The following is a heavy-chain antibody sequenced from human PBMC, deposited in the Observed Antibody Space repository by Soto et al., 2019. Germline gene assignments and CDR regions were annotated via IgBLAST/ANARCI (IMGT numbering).Heavy chain of an antibody. Sequence: QVQLVQSGAEVKKPGSSVKVSCKASGGSFTSYTFNWVRQAPGQGLEWMGRIIPLVGITTYAQNFQGRVTIAADKSRSTAYIELSSPRSEDTALYYCASRYVGEVVVRCDYWGQGSLVTVSS. CDR3: ASRYVGEVVVRCDY. D-gene: IGHD3-22*01. J-gene: IGHJ4*02. V-gene: IGHV1-69*02. CDR1: GGSFTSYT. CDR2: IIPLVGIT.